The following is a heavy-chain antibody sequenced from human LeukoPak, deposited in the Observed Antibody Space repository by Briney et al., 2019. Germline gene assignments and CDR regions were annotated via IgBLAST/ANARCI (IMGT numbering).Heavy chain of an antibody. CDR1: GGTFSSCA. CDR2: IIPIFGIA. Sequence: ASVKVSCKASGGTFSSCAISWVRQAPGQGLEWMGRIIPIFGIANYAQKFQGRVTITADKSTSTAYMELSSLRSEDTAVYYCARGLRAYCGGDCYSIDYWGQGTLVTVSS. J-gene: IGHJ4*02. V-gene: IGHV1-69*04. CDR3: ARGLRAYCGGDCYSIDY. D-gene: IGHD2-21*02.